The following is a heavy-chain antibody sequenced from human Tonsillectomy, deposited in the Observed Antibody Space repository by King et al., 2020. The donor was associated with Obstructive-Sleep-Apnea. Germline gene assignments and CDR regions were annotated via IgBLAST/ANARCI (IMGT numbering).Heavy chain of an antibody. D-gene: IGHD3-22*01. Sequence: VQLVESGGGLVKPGGSLRLSCAASGFTFSDYYMSWIRQAPGKGLEWISYISTRSRYTNYADSVEGRFTISRDNAKNSLYLQMNSLRAEDTAVYYCARDGLAYYDSSGYPPYYGMDVWGQGTTVTVSS. V-gene: IGHV3-11*06. CDR1: GFTFSDYY. J-gene: IGHJ6*02. CDR2: ISTRSRYT. CDR3: ARDGLAYYDSSGYPPYYGMDV.